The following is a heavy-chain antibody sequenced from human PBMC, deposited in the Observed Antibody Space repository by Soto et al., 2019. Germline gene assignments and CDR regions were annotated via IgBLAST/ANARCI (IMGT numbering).Heavy chain of an antibody. V-gene: IGHV4-61*01. CDR2: IDYSGSA. CDR3: ARLVQREGGILSNYYYGVDV. Sequence: PSETLSLTCTVSGGSVTSGFYYWTWIRQPPGKALEWIGCIDYSGSANYNPSLRSRVTMLIDTSKNQFSLKLSSVTAADTAIYLCARLVQREGGILSNYYYGVDVWGQGTTVTVSS. D-gene: IGHD2-2*01. J-gene: IGHJ6*02. CDR1: GGSVTSGFYY.